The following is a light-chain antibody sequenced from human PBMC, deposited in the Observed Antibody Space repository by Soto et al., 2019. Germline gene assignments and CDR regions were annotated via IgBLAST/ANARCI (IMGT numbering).Light chain of an antibody. CDR1: QSVSNW. J-gene: IGKJ1*01. V-gene: IGKV1-5*01. Sequence: DIPMTQPPSTLSASLGDRVTITCRASQSVSNWLAWYQQKPGKAPNLLIYDVSSLESGVPSRFSGSGSGTEFILTISSLQPDDFATYYCQQYDSYSWTFGQGTKVDIK. CDR3: QQYDSYSWT. CDR2: DVS.